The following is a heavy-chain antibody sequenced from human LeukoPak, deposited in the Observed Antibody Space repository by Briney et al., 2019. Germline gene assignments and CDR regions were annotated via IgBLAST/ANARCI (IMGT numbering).Heavy chain of an antibody. J-gene: IGHJ4*02. CDR3: ARGTVSHAANFDY. CDR2: IYYSGST. CDR1: GGSISSYY. D-gene: IGHD4-17*01. Sequence: PSETLSLTCTVSGGSISSYYWSWIRQPPGKGLEWIGYIYYSGSTNYNPSLKSRLTISVDTSKNQFSLKLSSVTAADTAVYYCARGTVSHAANFDYWGQGTLVTVSS. V-gene: IGHV4-59*08.